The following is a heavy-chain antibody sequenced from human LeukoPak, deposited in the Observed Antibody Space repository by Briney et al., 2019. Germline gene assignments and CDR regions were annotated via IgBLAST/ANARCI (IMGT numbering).Heavy chain of an antibody. Sequence: ASVKVSCKASGYTFTSYDINWVRQATGQGLGWMGWMNPNSGNTGYAQKFQGRVTMTRNTSISTAYMELSSLRSEDTAVYYCAVTPYYDFWSGYYATNWFDPWGQGTLVTVSS. CDR2: MNPNSGNT. J-gene: IGHJ5*02. D-gene: IGHD3-3*01. V-gene: IGHV1-8*01. CDR3: AVTPYYDFWSGYYATNWFDP. CDR1: GYTFTSYD.